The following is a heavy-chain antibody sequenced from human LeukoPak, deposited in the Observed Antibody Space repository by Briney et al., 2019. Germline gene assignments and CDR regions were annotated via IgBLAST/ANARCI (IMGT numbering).Heavy chain of an antibody. V-gene: IGHV4-59*01. CDR3: AREWELSRAFDI. CDR2: IYYSGST. D-gene: IGHD1-26*01. CDR1: GGSISSYY. J-gene: IGHJ3*02. Sequence: SETLSLTCTASGGSISSYYWSWIRQPPGKGLEWIGYIYYSGSTNYNPSLKSRVTISVDTSKNQFSLKLSSVTAADTAVYYCAREWELSRAFDIWGQGTMVTVSS.